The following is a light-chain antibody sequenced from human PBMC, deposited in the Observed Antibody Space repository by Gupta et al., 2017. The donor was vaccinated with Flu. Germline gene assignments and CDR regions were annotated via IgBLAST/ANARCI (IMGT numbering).Light chain of an antibody. CDR3: ASCDSSRSDVM. CDR1: STRLGHND. CDR2: ENN. J-gene: IGLJ3*02. V-gene: IGLV1-51*01. Sequence: QSVLTPPPSVSAAPGPNVTLSCSGSSTRLGHNDVSWYQQLPGTAPKLLMYENNKRRSGIPDRFSGSKSGTSATLGITGLQTGDEADYYCASCDSSRSDVMFGGGTKLTVL.